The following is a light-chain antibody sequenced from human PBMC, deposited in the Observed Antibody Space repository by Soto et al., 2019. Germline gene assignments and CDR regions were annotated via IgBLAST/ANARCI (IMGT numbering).Light chain of an antibody. V-gene: IGKV4-1*01. CDR3: QQYYSTPYT. CDR2: WAS. CDR1: QSVLYSSNNKNY. Sequence: DIVMTQSPDSLAVSLGERATVNCKSSQSVLYSSNNKNYLAWYQQKPGQPPKLLIYWASIRESGVPDRFSGSGSGTDFTLTISSLQAEDEAVYYCQQYYSTPYTFGQGTKLEIK. J-gene: IGKJ2*01.